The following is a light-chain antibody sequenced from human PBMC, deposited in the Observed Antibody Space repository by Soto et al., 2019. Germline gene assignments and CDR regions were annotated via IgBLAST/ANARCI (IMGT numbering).Light chain of an antibody. CDR2: GAS. Sequence: EMVMTQSPATLSVSPGQRDTLSCRASQSISGNLAWYRQKPGQPPSLLIFGASTRATGIPARFTGSGSETEFTLTISSLHSEDFAVYYCQQYNSWPFTFGGGTKVEIK. CDR1: QSISGN. J-gene: IGKJ4*01. CDR3: QQYNSWPFT. V-gene: IGKV3-15*01.